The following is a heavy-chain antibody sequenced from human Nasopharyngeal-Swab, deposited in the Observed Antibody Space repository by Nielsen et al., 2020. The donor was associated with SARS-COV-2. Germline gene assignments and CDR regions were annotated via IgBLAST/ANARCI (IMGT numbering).Heavy chain of an antibody. J-gene: IGHJ4*02. V-gene: IGHV1-24*01. Sequence: ASVKITCNVSGYTLTECSMHWVRQAPGKGLEWMGGFDTEDGETIYAQKFQGRVTMTEHTSTDTAYMELSSLRSEDPAVYYCATALYGGNSGTDYWGQGTLVTVSS. CDR3: ATALYGGNSGTDY. CDR1: GYTLTECS. D-gene: IGHD4-23*01. CDR2: FDTEDGET.